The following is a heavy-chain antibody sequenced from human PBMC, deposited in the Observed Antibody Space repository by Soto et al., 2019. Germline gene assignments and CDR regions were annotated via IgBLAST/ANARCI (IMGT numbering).Heavy chain of an antibody. J-gene: IGHJ6*02. CDR1: GLDFSNDA. Sequence: QVQLVESGGGVVQPGRSLRLFCAASGLDFSNDAMHWVRQAPGKGLEWVALISYDESVKHYADSVKGRFTISRHNSKNTLFPQMNSLSTEDTGVYLCAHAQGGSPPGVMDVWGHGTTVTVSS. CDR3: AHAQGGSPPGVMDV. V-gene: IGHV3-30*14. D-gene: IGHD3-10*01. CDR2: ISYDESVK.